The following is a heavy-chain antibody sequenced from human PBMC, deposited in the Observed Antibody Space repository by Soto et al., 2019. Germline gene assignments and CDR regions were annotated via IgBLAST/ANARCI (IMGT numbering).Heavy chain of an antibody. CDR1: GFTFSRYA. V-gene: IGHV3-23*01. CDR3: ASSSGDLDVYGTDI. D-gene: IGHD3-10*01. Sequence: SRILSCAAPGFTFSRYAMSLVRPAPGKGLEWVSTVTGGGHTTYNADSVNGRFTISRDNSKNTLYLQMNNLRAEDTAIYYCASSSGDLDVYGTDIWGPGTTVTVSS. CDR2: VTGGGHTT. J-gene: IGHJ6*02.